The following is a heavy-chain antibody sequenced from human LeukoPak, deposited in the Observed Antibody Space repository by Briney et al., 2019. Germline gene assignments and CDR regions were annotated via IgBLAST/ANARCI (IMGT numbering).Heavy chain of an antibody. CDR3: ATIRGSYGAYFDY. Sequence: WASVKVSCKASGYTFTGYYMHWVRQAPGQGLEWMGWINPNSGGTNYAQKFQGRVTMTRDTSISTAYMELSRLRSDDTAVYYCATIRGSYGAYFDYWGQGTLVTVSS. D-gene: IGHD3-16*01. V-gene: IGHV1-2*02. J-gene: IGHJ4*02. CDR2: INPNSGGT. CDR1: GYTFTGYY.